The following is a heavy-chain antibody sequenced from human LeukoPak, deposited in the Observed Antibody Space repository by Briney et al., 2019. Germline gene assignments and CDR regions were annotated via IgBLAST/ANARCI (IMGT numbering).Heavy chain of an antibody. CDR2: IYFDGNTK. CDR1: GFTFSRYG. D-gene: IGHD3-10*01. CDR3: ARDLSLIRGDPTFFDY. J-gene: IGHJ4*02. V-gene: IGHV3-33*01. Sequence: PGRPLRLSCAASGFTFSRYGMHWVRQAPGKGLEWVAVIYFDGNTKYYADSVKGRFTISRDNSKNTLSLQMNSLRAEDTAMYYCARDLSLIRGDPTFFDYWGQGTLVTVSS.